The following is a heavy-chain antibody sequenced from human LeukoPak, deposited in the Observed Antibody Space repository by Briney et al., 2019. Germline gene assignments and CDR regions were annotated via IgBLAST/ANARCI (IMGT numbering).Heavy chain of an antibody. D-gene: IGHD1-26*01. CDR1: GGTFSSYA. J-gene: IGHJ6*03. V-gene: IGHV1-69*05. Sequence: LVKVSCKASGGTFSSYAISWVRQAPGQGLEWMGGIIPIFGTANYAQKFQGRVTITTDESTSTAYMELSSLRSEDTAVYYCARVRYSGSYPGPYYYYYMDVWGKGTTVTVSS. CDR2: IIPIFGTA. CDR3: ARVRYSGSYPGPYYYYYMDV.